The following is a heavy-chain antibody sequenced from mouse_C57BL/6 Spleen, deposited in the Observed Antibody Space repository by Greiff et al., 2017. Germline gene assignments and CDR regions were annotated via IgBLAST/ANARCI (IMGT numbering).Heavy chain of an antibody. V-gene: IGHV7-1*01. CDR3: ARDGYGSSPFAY. CDR1: GFTFSDFY. CDR2: SRNKTNDYTT. D-gene: IGHD1-1*01. J-gene: IGHJ3*01. Sequence: EVKLVESGGGLVQSGRSLRLSCATSGFTFSDFYMEWVRQAPGKGLEWIAASRNKTNDYTTEYSASVKGRFIVSRDTSQSILYLQMNALRAEDTAIYYCARDGYGSSPFAYWGQGTLVTVSA.